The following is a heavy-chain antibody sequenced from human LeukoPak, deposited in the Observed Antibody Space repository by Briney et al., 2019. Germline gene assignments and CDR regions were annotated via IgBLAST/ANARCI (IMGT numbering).Heavy chain of an antibody. J-gene: IGHJ4*02. V-gene: IGHV3-30*02. CDR3: AKDRSWGMNSAEY. D-gene: IGHD7-27*01. Sequence: QSGGSLRLSCAASGFIFKNFSMYWVRQAPGKGLEWVAFIRYDGSRTYYTDSVKGRFTISRDNSNNTLYLQMNSLRPEDTAVYFCAKDRSWGMNSAEYWGQGTLVTVSS. CDR2: IRYDGSRT. CDR1: GFIFKNFS.